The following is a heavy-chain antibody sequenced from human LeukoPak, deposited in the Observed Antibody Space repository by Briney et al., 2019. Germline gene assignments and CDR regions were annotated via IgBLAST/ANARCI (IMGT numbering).Heavy chain of an antibody. CDR1: GGSFSGYY. Sequence: PSETLSLTCAVYGGSFSGYYWSWIRQPPGKGLEWIGEINHSGSTNYNPSLKSRVTISVDTSKNQFSLKLSSVTAADTAVYYCARGRGLRYFDWLPSGFDPWGRGTLVTVSS. J-gene: IGHJ5*02. D-gene: IGHD3-9*01. V-gene: IGHV4-34*01. CDR3: ARGRGLRYFDWLPSGFDP. CDR2: INHSGST.